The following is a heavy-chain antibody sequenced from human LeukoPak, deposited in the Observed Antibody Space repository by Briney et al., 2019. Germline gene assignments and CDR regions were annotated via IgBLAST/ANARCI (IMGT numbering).Heavy chain of an antibody. CDR1: GFTFSSNW. Sequence: PGGSLRLSCAASGFTFSSNWMSWVRQAPGKGLEWVANIKQDGSEKYYVDSVKGRFTMSRANAKNSLYLQMNRLRDEDTSVYYWARIYTDSSGYYYYYYMDVWGKGTTVTVSS. V-gene: IGHV3-7*01. CDR3: ARIYTDSSGYYYYYYMDV. D-gene: IGHD3-22*01. J-gene: IGHJ6*03. CDR2: IKQDGSEK.